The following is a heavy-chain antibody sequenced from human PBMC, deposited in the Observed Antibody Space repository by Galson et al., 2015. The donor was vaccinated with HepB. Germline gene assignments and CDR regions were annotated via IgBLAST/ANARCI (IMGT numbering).Heavy chain of an antibody. CDR2: IYSGGST. D-gene: IGHD5-24*01. CDR1: GFTVSSNY. CDR3: TGADSGGQRWLQFALDY. Sequence: SLRLSCAASGFTVSSNYMSWVRQAPGKGLEWVSVIYSGGSTYYADSVKGRFTISRDNSKNTLYLQMNSLRAEDTAVYYCTGADSGGQRWLQFALDYWGQGTLVTVSS. V-gene: IGHV3-53*01. J-gene: IGHJ4*02.